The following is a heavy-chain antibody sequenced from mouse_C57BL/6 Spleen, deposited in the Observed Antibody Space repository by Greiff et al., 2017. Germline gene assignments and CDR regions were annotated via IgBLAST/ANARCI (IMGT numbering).Heavy chain of an antibody. CDR3: ARLTGTLAAWFAY. CDR1: GYTFTSYW. Sequence: QVQLQQPGAELVKPGASVKMSCKASGYTFTSYWITWVKQRPGQGLEWIGDIYPGSGSTNYNEKFKSKATLTVATSSSTAYMQLSSLTSEDSAVYYCARLTGTLAAWFAYWGQGTLVTVSA. V-gene: IGHV1-55*01. J-gene: IGHJ3*01. CDR2: IYPGSGST. D-gene: IGHD4-1*01.